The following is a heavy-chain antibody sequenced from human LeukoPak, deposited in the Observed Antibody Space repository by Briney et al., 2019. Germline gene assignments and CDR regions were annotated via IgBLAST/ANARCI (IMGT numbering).Heavy chain of an antibody. Sequence: PGGSLRLSCAASGFTVSSNYMSWVRQAPGKGLEWVSVIYSGGSTYYADSVKGRFTISRDNSKNTLYLQMNSLRAEDTAVYYCARDLRRFLEWLSIDYYYYYGMDVWGQGTTVTVSS. CDR1: GFTVSSNY. J-gene: IGHJ6*02. D-gene: IGHD3-3*01. CDR3: ARDLRRFLEWLSIDYYYYYGMDV. CDR2: IYSGGST. V-gene: IGHV3-66*01.